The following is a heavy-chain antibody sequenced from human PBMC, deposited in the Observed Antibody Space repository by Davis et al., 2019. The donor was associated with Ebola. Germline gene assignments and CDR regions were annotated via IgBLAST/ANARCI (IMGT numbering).Heavy chain of an antibody. J-gene: IGHJ4*02. Sequence: SVKVSCKTSGYPFTAYGISWVRQAPGQGLEWMGWISADNGNTKYAQSFQGRVTVTTDTSTSTAYMELRSLRSDDTAMYFCARDRYNWNDFDYWGQGTLVTVSS. CDR1: GYPFTAYG. CDR2: ISADNGNT. CDR3: ARDRYNWNDFDY. V-gene: IGHV1-18*01. D-gene: IGHD1-20*01.